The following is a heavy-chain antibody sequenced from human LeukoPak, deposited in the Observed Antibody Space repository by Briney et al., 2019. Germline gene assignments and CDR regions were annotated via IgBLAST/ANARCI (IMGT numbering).Heavy chain of an antibody. CDR1: GYTFPDYF. CDR3: TSGRAGDSFDS. J-gene: IGHJ4*02. CDR2: INPNSGGK. V-gene: IGHV1-2*02. Sequence: GGSVRVSCGASGYTFPDYFMHWVRQAPGQGLEWVGCINPNSGGKSYAQKFKGRVTITRDKSMTTAYMDLGRLRSDDTAFYYCTSGRAGDSFDSWGQGTLVTVSS.